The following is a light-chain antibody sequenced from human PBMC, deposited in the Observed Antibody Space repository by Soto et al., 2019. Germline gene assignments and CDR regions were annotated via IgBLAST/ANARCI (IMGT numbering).Light chain of an antibody. J-gene: IGKJ4*01. V-gene: IGKV1-5*03. CDR1: QSISRW. CDR2: KAS. CDR3: KQYNSYSALT. Sequence: DIQMTQSPSTLSASAGDRITITCRASQSISRWLAWYQQKPGEAPKLLIYKASTLQGGVPPRFSGSGSGTDFTLTINLLQPDDFATYCCKQYNSYSALTFGGGTKVEIK.